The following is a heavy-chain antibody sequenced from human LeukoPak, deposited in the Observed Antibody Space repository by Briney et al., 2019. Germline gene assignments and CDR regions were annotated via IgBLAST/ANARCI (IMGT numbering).Heavy chain of an antibody. D-gene: IGHD2-15*01. Sequence: PSETLSLTCTVSGGSISSYYWSWIRQPPGKGLEWIGYIYYSGSTNYNPSLKSRVTISVDTSKNQFSLKLSSVTAADTAVYYCARLRRSGPGAYFDYWGQGTLVTVSS. CDR1: GGSISSYY. J-gene: IGHJ4*02. V-gene: IGHV4-59*08. CDR2: IYYSGST. CDR3: ARLRRSGPGAYFDY.